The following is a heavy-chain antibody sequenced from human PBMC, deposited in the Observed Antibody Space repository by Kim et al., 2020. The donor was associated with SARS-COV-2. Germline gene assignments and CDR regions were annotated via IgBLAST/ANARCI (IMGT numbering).Heavy chain of an antibody. D-gene: IGHD6-6*01. Sequence: GESLKISCKCSGYSFTNYWIGWVHQMPGKGLEWMGIIYPGDSQSRYSPSFQGQVTISVDRSNSTVYLQWSSLKASDSAMYYCARRGGGSSSGNNFDVWGQGTMVTVSS. CDR2: IYPGDSQS. V-gene: IGHV5-51*07. J-gene: IGHJ3*01. CDR1: GYSFTNYW. CDR3: ARRGGGSSSGNNFDV.